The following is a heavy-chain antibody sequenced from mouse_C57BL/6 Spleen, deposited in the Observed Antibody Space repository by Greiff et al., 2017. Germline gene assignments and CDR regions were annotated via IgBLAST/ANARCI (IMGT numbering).Heavy chain of an antibody. CDR3: ARSVSYYGKGGRDAMDY. Sequence: QVHVKQPGAELVKPGASVTLSCKASGYTFTSYWMHWVKQRPGQGLEWIGMIHPNSGSTNYNEKFKSKATLTVDKSSSTAYMQLSSLTSEDSAVYYCARSVSYYGKGGRDAMDYWGQGTSVTVSS. V-gene: IGHV1-64*01. J-gene: IGHJ4*01. D-gene: IGHD1-1*01. CDR1: GYTFTSYW. CDR2: IHPNSGST.